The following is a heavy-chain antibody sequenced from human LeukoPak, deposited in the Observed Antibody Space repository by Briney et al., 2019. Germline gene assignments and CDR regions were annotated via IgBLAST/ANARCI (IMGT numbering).Heavy chain of an antibody. CDR2: ISGSGGRT. D-gene: IGHD3-9*01. CDR3: AKGFGDILTGVWGPTADY. V-gene: IGHV3-23*01. Sequence: PGGSLRLSCADSGVTFSKDTMNWGRQAPGKGLEWGSRISGSGGRTFSADSVKGRFTISRDNSNNTLYLQTNSLRAEDTAVYYCAKGFGDILTGVWGPTADYWGQGTLVTVSS. CDR1: GVTFSKDT. J-gene: IGHJ4*02.